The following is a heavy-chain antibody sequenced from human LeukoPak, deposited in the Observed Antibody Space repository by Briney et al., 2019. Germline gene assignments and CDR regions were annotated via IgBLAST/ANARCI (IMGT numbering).Heavy chain of an antibody. V-gene: IGHV4-34*01. J-gene: IGHJ4*02. CDR2: INHSGST. CDR3: ASSEYSSSEFDY. CDR1: GGSFSGYY. D-gene: IGHD6-6*01. Sequence: KPSETLSLTWAVYGGSFSGYYWSWIRQPPGKGLEWIGEINHSGSTNYNPSLKSRVTISVDTSKNQFSLKLSSVTAADTAVYYCASSEYSSSEFDYWGQGTLVTVSS.